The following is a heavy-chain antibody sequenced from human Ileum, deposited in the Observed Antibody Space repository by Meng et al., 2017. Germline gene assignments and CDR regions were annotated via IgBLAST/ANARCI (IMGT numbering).Heavy chain of an antibody. J-gene: IGHJ5*02. CDR1: GFSFSTYT. D-gene: IGHD3-16*01. Sequence: GESLKISCAASGFSFSTYTMSWVRQAPGKGLEWVSSFSGGSDNTYYADSVKGRFTISRDTSKNTLYLQMNSLRVKDTAIYYCAKEVRGPKVYYFASWGQGNRV. CDR3: AKEVRGPKVYYFAS. CDR2: FSGGSDNT. V-gene: IGHV3-23*01.